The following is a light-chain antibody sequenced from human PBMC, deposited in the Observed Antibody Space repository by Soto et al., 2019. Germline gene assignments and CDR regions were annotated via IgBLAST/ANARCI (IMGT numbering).Light chain of an antibody. CDR1: SSDIGAYNF. CDR2: DVT. V-gene: IGLV2-14*01. J-gene: IGLJ2*01. CDR3: SSSTTSNTLGGV. Sequence: QSALTQPASVSGSPGQSITISCTGTSSDIGAYNFVSWYQLHPDTAPKLMIYDVTNRPSGVSDRFSGSKSGNTASLTISGLHAEDESDYYFSSSTTSNTLGGVFGGGTKVTVL.